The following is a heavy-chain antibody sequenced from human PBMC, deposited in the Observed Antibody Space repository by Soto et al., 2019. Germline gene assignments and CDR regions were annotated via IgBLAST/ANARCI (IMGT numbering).Heavy chain of an antibody. CDR3: ASGRGRYCSGGSCPLDY. Sequence: QVQLQESGPGLVKPSGTLSLTCAVSSGSISSSNWWSWVRQPPGKGLEWIGEIYHSGSTNYNPSRSSRVTISVDKSKNQFSLKLSSVTAAATAVYYCASGRGRYCSGGSCPLDYWGQGTLVTVAA. V-gene: IGHV4-4*02. D-gene: IGHD2-15*01. CDR2: IYHSGST. J-gene: IGHJ4*02. CDR1: SGSISSSNW.